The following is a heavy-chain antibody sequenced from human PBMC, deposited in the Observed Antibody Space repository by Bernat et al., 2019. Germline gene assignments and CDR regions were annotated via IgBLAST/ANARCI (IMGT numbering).Heavy chain of an antibody. CDR2: IYYSGST. Sequence: QLQLQESGPGLVKPSETLSLTCTVSGGSISSSSYYWGWIRQPPGKGLEWIGSIYYSGSTYYNPSLKSRVTISVDTSKNQFSLKLSSVTAADTAVHYCARQSGIAVLFDYWGQGTLVTVSS. CDR1: GGSISSSSYY. V-gene: IGHV4-39*01. CDR3: ARQSGIAVLFDY. D-gene: IGHD6-19*01. J-gene: IGHJ4*02.